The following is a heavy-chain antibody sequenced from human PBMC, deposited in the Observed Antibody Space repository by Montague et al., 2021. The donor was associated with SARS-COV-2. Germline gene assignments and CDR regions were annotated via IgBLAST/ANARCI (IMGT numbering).Heavy chain of an antibody. V-gene: IGHV1-18*01. Sequence: SGKVSCKASGYTFSTYGIAWVRQAPGQGLEWMGWISGYNGDTNKLQKFQGRITMTTDTSTSTAYVELRSLTSDDTAVYYCARDEKNAAAGTVGYFDLWGRGTLVTVSS. J-gene: IGHJ2*01. CDR2: ISGYNGDT. D-gene: IGHD6-13*01. CDR1: GYTFSTYG. CDR3: ARDEKNAAAGTVGYFDL.